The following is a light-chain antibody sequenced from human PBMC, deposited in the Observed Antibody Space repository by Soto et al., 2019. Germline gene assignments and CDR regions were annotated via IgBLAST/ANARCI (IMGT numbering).Light chain of an antibody. CDR2: ENN. Sequence: QSVLTQPPSVSAAPGQTVTISCSGGSSNIANKDVSWYQQVPGTAPKLLIYENNKRPSDIPDRFSGSKSGTSATLGITGLQTGDEADYYCETWDLSLSAVVFGGGTKLTVL. J-gene: IGLJ3*02. CDR1: SSNIANKD. V-gene: IGLV1-51*02. CDR3: ETWDLSLSAVV.